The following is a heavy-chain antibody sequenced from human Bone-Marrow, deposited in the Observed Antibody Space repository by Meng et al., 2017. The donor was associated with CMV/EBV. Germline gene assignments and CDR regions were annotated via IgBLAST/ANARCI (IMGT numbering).Heavy chain of an antibody. CDR1: GFTFSNYW. CDR3: ARDLSGSRDY. CDR2: INEDGRIT. Sequence: EGQLVGCGGGLIQPGGSLRLSCEGSGFTFSNYWMHWVRQVPGEGLVWVSRINEDGRITSYADSVKGRFTISRDNARNTLYLQMNSLRADDSAVYYCARDLSGSRDYWGRGTLVTVSS. J-gene: IGHJ4*02. V-gene: IGHV3-74*01. D-gene: IGHD1-26*01.